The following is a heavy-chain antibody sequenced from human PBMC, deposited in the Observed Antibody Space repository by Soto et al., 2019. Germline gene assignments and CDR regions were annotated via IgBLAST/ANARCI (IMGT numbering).Heavy chain of an antibody. D-gene: IGHD3-3*01. CDR2: MNADSGNT. V-gene: IGHV1-8*02. J-gene: IGHJ4*02. CDR1: GYTFTSYA. Sequence: GASVKVSCKASGYTFTSYAMHWVRQAPGQRLEWMGWMNADSGNTNYAQKFQGRVTMTRNTSISTAYMELSSLRSEDTAVYYCARGPWSGYDFWSGYYSAPSDYWGQGTLVTVSS. CDR3: ARGPWSGYDFWSGYYSAPSDY.